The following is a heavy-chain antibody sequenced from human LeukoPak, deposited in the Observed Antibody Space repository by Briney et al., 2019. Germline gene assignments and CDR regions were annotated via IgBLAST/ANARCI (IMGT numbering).Heavy chain of an antibody. CDR2: ISSSGSTI. V-gene: IGHV3-11*04. CDR1: GFTFSDYY. CDR3: ATRDLYYYDSSGYYPFGY. Sequence: PGGSLRLSCAASGFTFSDYYMSWIRQAPGKGLEWVSYISSSGSTIYYADSVKGRFTISRDNAKNSLYPQMNSLRAEDTAVYYCATRDLYYYDSSGYYPFGYWGQGTLVTVSS. J-gene: IGHJ4*02. D-gene: IGHD3-22*01.